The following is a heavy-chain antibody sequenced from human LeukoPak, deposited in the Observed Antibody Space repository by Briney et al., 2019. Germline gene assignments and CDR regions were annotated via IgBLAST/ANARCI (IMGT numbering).Heavy chain of an antibody. D-gene: IGHD6-19*01. CDR1: GGSISSYY. CDR2: IYHTGST. V-gene: IGHV4-59*01. CDR3: AREGAVAGTIDAFDI. J-gene: IGHJ3*02. Sequence: PSETLSLTCTVSGGSISSYYWSWIRQPPGKGLEWIGYIYHTGSTNYNPSLKSRVTISGDTSKKQFSLKLSSVTAADTAVYYCAREGAVAGTIDAFDIWGQGTMVTVSS.